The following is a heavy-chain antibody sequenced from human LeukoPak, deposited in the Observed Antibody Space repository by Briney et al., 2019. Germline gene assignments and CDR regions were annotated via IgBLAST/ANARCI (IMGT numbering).Heavy chain of an antibody. CDR1: GYTFTGYY. V-gene: IGHV1-2*02. Sequence: ASVKVSCKASGYTFTGYYMHWVRQAPGQGLEWMGWINPNSGGTNYAQKFQGRVTMTRDTSISTAYMELSRLRSDDTAVYYCARGEGTYYYDSSGYYYEYFQHWGQGTLVTVSS. CDR2: INPNSGGT. J-gene: IGHJ1*01. CDR3: ARGEGTYYYDSSGYYYEYFQH. D-gene: IGHD3-22*01.